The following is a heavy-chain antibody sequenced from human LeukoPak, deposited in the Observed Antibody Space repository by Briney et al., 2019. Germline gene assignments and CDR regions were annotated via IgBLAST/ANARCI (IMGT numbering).Heavy chain of an antibody. CDR3: AKDYGYSSSWLDY. V-gene: IGHV3-9*01. J-gene: IGHJ4*02. CDR2: ISWNSGSI. CDR1: GFTFDDYA. Sequence: GGSLRLSCAASGFTFDDYAMHWVPQAPGKGLEWVSGISWNSGSIGYADSVKGRFTISRDNAKNSLYLQMNSLRAEDTALYYCAKDYGYSSSWLDYWGQGTLVTVSS. D-gene: IGHD6-13*01.